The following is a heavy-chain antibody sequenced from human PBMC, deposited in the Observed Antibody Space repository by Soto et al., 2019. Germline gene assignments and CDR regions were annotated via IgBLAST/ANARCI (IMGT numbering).Heavy chain of an antibody. CDR1: GYTFTGYY. CDR3: ARADYDFWSGYYAGRANYFDY. Sequence: ASVKVSCKASGYTFTGYYMHWVRQAPGQGLEWMGWINPNSGGTNYAQKFQGRVTMTRDTSISTAYMELSRLRSDDTAVYYCARADYDFWSGYYAGRANYFDYWGQGTLVTVS. V-gene: IGHV1-2*02. D-gene: IGHD3-3*01. CDR2: INPNSGGT. J-gene: IGHJ4*02.